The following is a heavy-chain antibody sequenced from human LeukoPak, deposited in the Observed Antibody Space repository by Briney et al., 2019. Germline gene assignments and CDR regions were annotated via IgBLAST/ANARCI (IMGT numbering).Heavy chain of an antibody. CDR3: ARYKKEGDSSWDY. J-gene: IGHJ4*02. CDR2: IYSSGST. CDR1: GGSISSYY. D-gene: IGHD6-13*01. V-gene: IGHV4-4*09. Sequence: SETLSLTCTVSGGSISSYYWSWIRQPPGKGLEWIGFIYSSGSTNYNPSLKSRVTISVDTSKNQFSLKLSSVTAADTAVYYCARYKKEGDSSWDYWGQGTLVTVSS.